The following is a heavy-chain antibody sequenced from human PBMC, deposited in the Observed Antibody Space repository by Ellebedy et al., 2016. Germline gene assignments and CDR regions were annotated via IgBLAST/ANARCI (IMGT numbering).Heavy chain of an antibody. CDR3: ARESAADYYYYGMDV. D-gene: IGHD6-13*01. CDR1: GGSFSGYY. V-gene: IGHV4-34*01. Sequence: SETLSLXXAVYGGSFSGYYWSWIRQPPGKGLEWIGEINHSGSTNYNPSLKSRVTISVDTSKNQFSLKLSSVTAADTAVYYCARESAADYYYYGMDVWGQGTTVTVSS. CDR2: INHSGST. J-gene: IGHJ6*02.